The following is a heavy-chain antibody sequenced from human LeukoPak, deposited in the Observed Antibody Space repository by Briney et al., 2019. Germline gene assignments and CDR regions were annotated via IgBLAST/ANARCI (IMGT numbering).Heavy chain of an antibody. Sequence: PSETLSLTCTISGGSVSISGFYWGWIRQPPGKGLEWIGIIYYSGTTYYNPSLKSRVTISLDPSKNQFSLKLRSVTAADTAVYYCARDWSDNGDGYFQHWGQGTLVTVSS. D-gene: IGHD4-17*01. CDR1: GGSVSISGFY. CDR2: IYYSGTT. CDR3: ARDWSDNGDGYFQH. V-gene: IGHV4-39*07. J-gene: IGHJ1*01.